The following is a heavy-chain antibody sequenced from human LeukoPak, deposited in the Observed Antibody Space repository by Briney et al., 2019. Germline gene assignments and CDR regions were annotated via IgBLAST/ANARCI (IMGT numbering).Heavy chain of an antibody. D-gene: IGHD1-26*01. J-gene: IGHJ4*02. CDR1: GFTFSSYG. Sequence: RGSLRLSCAASGFTFSSYGMHWVRQAPGKGLEWVAFIRYDGSNKYYADSVKGRFTISRDNSKNTLYLQMNSLRAEDTAVYYCAKFCLCELRSSFVDYWGQGTLVTVSS. V-gene: IGHV3-30*02. CDR2: IRYDGSNK. CDR3: AKFCLCELRSSFVDY.